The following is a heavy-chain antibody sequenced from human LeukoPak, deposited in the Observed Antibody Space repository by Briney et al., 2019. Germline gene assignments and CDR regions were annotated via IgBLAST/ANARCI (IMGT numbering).Heavy chain of an antibody. J-gene: IGHJ4*02. CDR3: ARGVGLPGFWGY. D-gene: IGHD3-16*01. V-gene: IGHV3-21*01. Sequence: GGSLRLSCAASGFTFSSYSMNWVRQAPGKGLEWVSSISSSSSYIYYADSVKGRFTISRDNAKNSLYLQMNSLRAEDTAVYYCARGVGLPGFWGYWGQGTLVTVSS. CDR2: ISSSSSYI. CDR1: GFTFSSYS.